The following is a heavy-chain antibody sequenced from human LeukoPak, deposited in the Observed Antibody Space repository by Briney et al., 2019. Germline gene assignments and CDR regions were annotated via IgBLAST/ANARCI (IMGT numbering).Heavy chain of an antibody. CDR3: ARRSGIAVAGASDY. D-gene: IGHD6-19*01. Sequence: GGSLRLSCAASGFTFDDYGMSWVRQAPGKGLEWVSGISGSGDSTYYADSVKGRFTISRDNSKNTLYLQMNSLRAEDTAVYYCARRSGIAVAGASDYWGQGTLVTVSS. CDR2: ISGSGDST. J-gene: IGHJ4*02. CDR1: GFTFDDYG. V-gene: IGHV3-23*01.